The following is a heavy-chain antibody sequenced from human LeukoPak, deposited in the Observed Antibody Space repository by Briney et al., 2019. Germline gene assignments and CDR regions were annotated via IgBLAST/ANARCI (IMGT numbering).Heavy chain of an antibody. Sequence: SETLSLTCGVSGYSISSYYNWGWIRQPPGKGLGWIPNIYHSGTTYYNPSLKSRVTILVDKNKNQFSLKLNSVTAADTAVYYCARHRVSYNGDFDYWGQGALVTVSS. CDR1: GYSISSYYN. CDR2: IYHSGTT. D-gene: IGHD1-26*01. J-gene: IGHJ4*02. CDR3: ARHRVSYNGDFDY. V-gene: IGHV4-38-2*01.